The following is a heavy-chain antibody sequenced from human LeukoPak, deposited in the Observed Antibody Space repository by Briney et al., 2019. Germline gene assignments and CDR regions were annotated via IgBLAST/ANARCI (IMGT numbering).Heavy chain of an antibody. CDR2: IYTTGST. J-gene: IGHJ4*02. V-gene: IGHV4-59*10. Sequence: SETLSLTCAVYGGSFSGYYWSWIRQPAGKGLEWIGRIYTTGSTNYNPSLKSRVTISVDTSKNQFSLKLSSVTAADTAVYYCARGPMVVTHFDYWGQGTLVTVPS. CDR1: GGSFSGYY. D-gene: IGHD4-23*01. CDR3: ARGPMVVTHFDY.